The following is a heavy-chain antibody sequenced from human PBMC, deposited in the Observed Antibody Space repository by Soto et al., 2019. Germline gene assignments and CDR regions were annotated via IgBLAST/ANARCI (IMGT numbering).Heavy chain of an antibody. CDR1: GFTFNNYG. CDR2: IWYDGTNK. J-gene: IGHJ4*02. V-gene: IGHV3-33*01. Sequence: GGSLRLSCATSGFTFNNYGMHWVRQAPGKGLEWVAVIWYDGTNKYYAGSVKGRFTISRDNSKNTLYLQMSSLRAGDTAVYYCARDPASGRAYYSDYWGQGALVTVSS. D-gene: IGHD6-25*01. CDR3: ARDPASGRAYYSDY.